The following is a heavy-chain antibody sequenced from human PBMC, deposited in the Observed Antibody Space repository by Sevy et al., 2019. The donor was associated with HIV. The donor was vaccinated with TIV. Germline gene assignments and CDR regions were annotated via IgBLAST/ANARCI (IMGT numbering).Heavy chain of an antibody. Sequence: SETLSLTCTVSGGSISSYYWSWIRQPAGKGLEWIGRIYTSGSTNYNPSLKSRVTMSVDTSKNQFSLMLSSVTAADTAVYYCARDFGFGESFDAFDIWGQGTMVTVSS. CDR3: ARDFGFGESFDAFDI. V-gene: IGHV4-4*07. J-gene: IGHJ3*02. D-gene: IGHD3-10*01. CDR2: IYTSGST. CDR1: GGSISSYY.